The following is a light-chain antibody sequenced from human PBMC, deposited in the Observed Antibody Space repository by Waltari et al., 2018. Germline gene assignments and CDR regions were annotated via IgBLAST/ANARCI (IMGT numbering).Light chain of an antibody. V-gene: IGLV3-19*01. J-gene: IGLJ2*01. CDR2: DKN. CDR3: HSRDASGVAGS. Sequence: SSELTQDPAVSVAMGQTVRITCQGDSLRSYYASWYQPRPGQAPILVLYDKNNRPSAVPGRFSGSSSQNTGSLTITGAQAEDEASYYCHSRDASGVAGSFGGGTKLTVL. CDR1: SLRSYY.